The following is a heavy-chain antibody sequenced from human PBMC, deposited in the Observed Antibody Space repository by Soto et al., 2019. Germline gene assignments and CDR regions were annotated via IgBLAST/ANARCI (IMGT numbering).Heavy chain of an antibody. Sequence: QVQLQESGPGLVKPSQTLSLTCTVSGGSISSGGYYWSWIRQHPGKGLEWIGYIYYSGSTYYNPSLKSRVTRSVDTSKNQFSLKLSSVTAADTAVYYCASARDFWSGYLIDYWGQGTLVTVSS. CDR1: GGSISSGGYY. CDR2: IYYSGST. J-gene: IGHJ4*02. V-gene: IGHV4-31*03. D-gene: IGHD3-3*01. CDR3: ASARDFWSGYLIDY.